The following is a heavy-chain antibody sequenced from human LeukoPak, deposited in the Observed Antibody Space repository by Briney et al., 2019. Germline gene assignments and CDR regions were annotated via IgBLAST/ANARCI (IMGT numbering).Heavy chain of an antibody. CDR3: TKLLGKFRFGELIHRLPNAFDY. CDR1: RFTFSSYG. V-gene: IGHV3-23*01. J-gene: IGHJ4*02. CDR2: ITDSAGST. Sequence: SGGSLRLSCAASRFTFSSYGMHWVRQAPGKGLEWVSTITDSAGSTYYADSVKGRFTISRDNSKNTLSLQMNSLRAEDTAVYFCTKLLGKFRFGELIHRLPNAFDYWGQGTLVTVSS. D-gene: IGHD3-10*01.